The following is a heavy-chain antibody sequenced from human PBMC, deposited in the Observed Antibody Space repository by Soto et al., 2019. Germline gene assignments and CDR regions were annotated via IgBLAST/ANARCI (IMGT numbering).Heavy chain of an antibody. V-gene: IGHV3-21*01. CDR3: ARDTLVPAAGYNWFDP. CDR2: ISSSSSYI. Sequence: GGSLRLSCAASGFTFSSYSMNWVRQAPGKGLEWVSSISSSSSYIYYADSVKGRFTISRDNAKNSLYLQMNSLRAEDTAVYYCARDTLVPAAGYNWFDPWGQGTLVTVSS. J-gene: IGHJ5*02. D-gene: IGHD6-13*01. CDR1: GFTFSSYS.